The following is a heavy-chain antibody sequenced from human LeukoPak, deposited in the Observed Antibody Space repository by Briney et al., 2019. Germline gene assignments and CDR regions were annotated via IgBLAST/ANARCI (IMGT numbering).Heavy chain of an antibody. CDR3: ARVLGFWWFDP. CDR1: GFTFSSNW. D-gene: IGHD3-3*01. J-gene: IGHJ5*02. V-gene: IGHV3-7*01. Sequence: GGSLRLSCVASGFTFSSNWMSCVRQAPGKGLEWVANINQDGSKKYYVDSVKGRFTISRDNAKNSLYLQMNSLRAEDTAVYYCARVLGFWWFDPWGQGTLVTVSS. CDR2: INQDGSKK.